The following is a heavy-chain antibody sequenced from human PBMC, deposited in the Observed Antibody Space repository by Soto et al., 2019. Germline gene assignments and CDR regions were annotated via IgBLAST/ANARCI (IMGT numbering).Heavy chain of an antibody. CDR1: GYTFTSYD. J-gene: IGHJ2*01. Sequence: ASVKVSCKASGYTFTSYDINWVRQATGQGLEWMGWMNPNSGNTGYAQKFQGRVTMTRNTSISTAYMELSSLRSEDTAVYYCAGGVLAYSGFSRYFDLWGRGTLVTVSS. CDR2: MNPNSGNT. CDR3: AGGVLAYSGFSRYFDL. V-gene: IGHV1-8*01. D-gene: IGHD5-12*01.